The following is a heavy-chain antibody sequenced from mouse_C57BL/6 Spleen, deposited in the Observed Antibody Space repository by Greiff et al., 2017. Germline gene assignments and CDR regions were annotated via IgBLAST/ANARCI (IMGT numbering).Heavy chain of an antibody. J-gene: IGHJ2*01. CDR2: ISSGSSTI. Sequence: EVQLQESGGGLVKPGGSLKLSCAASGFTFSDYGMHWVRQAPEKGLEWVAYISSGSSTIYYADTVKGRFTISRDNAKNTLFLQMTSLRSEDTAMYYCARYASYYFDYWGQGTTLTVSS. CDR3: ARYASYYFDY. D-gene: IGHD6-1*01. CDR1: GFTFSDYG. V-gene: IGHV5-17*01.